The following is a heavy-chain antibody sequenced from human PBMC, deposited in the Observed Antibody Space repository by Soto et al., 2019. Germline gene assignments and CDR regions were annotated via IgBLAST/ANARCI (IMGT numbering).Heavy chain of an antibody. CDR3: AGYQGTHGFDP. J-gene: IGHJ5*02. CDR1: GGSFIGYY. D-gene: IGHD1-1*01. V-gene: IGHV4-34*01. CDR2: INHSGST. Sequence: SETLSLTCAVYGGSFIGYYWSWIRQPPGKGLEWVGEINHSGSTNYNPSLKSRVTISVDTSKNQFSLKLSSVTAADTAVYYCAGYQGTHGFDPWGQGTLVTVSS.